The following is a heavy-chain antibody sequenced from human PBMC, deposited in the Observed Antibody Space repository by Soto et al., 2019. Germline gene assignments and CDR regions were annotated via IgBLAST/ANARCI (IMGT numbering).Heavy chain of an antibody. CDR2: ISITTNYI. CDR3: ARESEDLTSNFDY. Sequence: GGSLRLSCAASGFTFTRYSMNWVRQAPGKGLEWVSSISITTNYIYYGDSMKGRFTISRDNAKNSLYLEMNSLRAEDTAVYYCARESEDLTSNFDYWGQGPLITVSS. V-gene: IGHV3-21*06. J-gene: IGHJ4*02. CDR1: GFTFTRYS.